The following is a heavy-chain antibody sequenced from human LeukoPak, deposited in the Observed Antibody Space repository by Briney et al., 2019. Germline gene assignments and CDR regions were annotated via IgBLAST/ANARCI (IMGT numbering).Heavy chain of an antibody. CDR2: ISSSSNTI. CDR1: GFTFSSNS. D-gene: IGHD3-3*01. J-gene: IGHJ4*02. V-gene: IGHV3-48*01. CDR3: ARDGQDDFWSGGSLLY. Sequence: PGGSLRLSCAASGFTFSSNSMNWVRQAPGKGHEWVSYISSSSNTIYYTDSVKGRFTISRDNAKNSLYLQMSSLRAEDTAVYYCARDGQDDFWSGGSLLYWGQGALVTVSS.